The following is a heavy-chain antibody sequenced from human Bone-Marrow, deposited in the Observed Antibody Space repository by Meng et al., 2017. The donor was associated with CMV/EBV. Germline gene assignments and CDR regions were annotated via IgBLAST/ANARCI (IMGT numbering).Heavy chain of an antibody. Sequence: SATLSLTCTVSGGSISNYYWSCIRQSPVKGLEWIGYIYYSKSTNYNPSLKSRVTISLDTSKNQFSLKLTSVTAADTAVYYCARDSRYDWNYYFYYWGQGNLVTVSS. CDR3: ARDSRYDWNYYFYY. CDR2: IYYSKST. CDR1: GGSISNYY. J-gene: IGHJ4*02. D-gene: IGHD1-7*01. V-gene: IGHV4-59*01.